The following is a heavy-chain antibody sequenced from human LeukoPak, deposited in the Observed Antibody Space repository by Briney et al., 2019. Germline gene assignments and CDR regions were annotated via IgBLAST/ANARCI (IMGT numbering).Heavy chain of an antibody. D-gene: IGHD3-22*01. CDR3: VRDGYDY. Sequence: GGSLRLSCVASGFTFSSSTVNWFRQAPGKGLEWVSVITSSSSVIFYADSVKGRFTISRHNAKNSLFLQMNGLRAEDTAVYYCVRDGYDYWGQGTLVTVSS. V-gene: IGHV3-21*06. CDR1: GFTFSSST. CDR2: ITSSSSVI. J-gene: IGHJ4*02.